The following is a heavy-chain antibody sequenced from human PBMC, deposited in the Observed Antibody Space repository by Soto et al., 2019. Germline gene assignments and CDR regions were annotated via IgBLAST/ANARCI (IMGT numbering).Heavy chain of an antibody. D-gene: IGHD3-22*01. J-gene: IGHJ4*02. CDR1: GVSISSGNW. Sequence: SETLSLTCDVSGVSISSGNWWSWVRQPPGKGLEWIAEVYNDGSANYHPSLESRATISVDRSKNQFSLRLSSVTAADTGRYYCARLVYDSRLNYLYFDHWGQGTLVTVSS. CDR3: ARLVYDSRLNYLYFDH. CDR2: VYNDGSA. V-gene: IGHV4-4*02.